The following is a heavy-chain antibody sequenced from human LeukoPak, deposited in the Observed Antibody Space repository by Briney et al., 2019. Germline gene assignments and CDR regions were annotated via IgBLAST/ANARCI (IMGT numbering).Heavy chain of an antibody. Sequence: PGGSLRLSCAASGFTFSSYSMNWVRQAPGKGLEWVSSISSSSSYIYYADSVKGRFTISRDNAKNSLYLQMNSLRAEDTAVYYRARDRNIGSGIKGRRAFDIWGQGTMVTVSS. D-gene: IGHD3-10*01. CDR2: ISSSSSYI. CDR1: GFTFSSYS. J-gene: IGHJ3*02. CDR3: ARDRNIGSGIKGRRAFDI. V-gene: IGHV3-21*01.